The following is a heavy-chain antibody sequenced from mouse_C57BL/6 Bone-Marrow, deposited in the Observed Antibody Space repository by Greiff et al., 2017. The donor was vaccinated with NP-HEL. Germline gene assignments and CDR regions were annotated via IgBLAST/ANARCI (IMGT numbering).Heavy chain of an antibody. J-gene: IGHJ4*01. Sequence: VQLQQSGPELVKPGASVKIPCKASGYTFTDYNMDWVKQSHGKSLEWIGDINPNNGGTNYNQKFKGKATLTVDKSSSTAYMELRSLTSEDTAVYYCARETAQATNYYAMDYWGQGTSVTVSS. CDR3: ARETAQATNYYAMDY. CDR1: GYTFTDYN. V-gene: IGHV1-18*01. CDR2: INPNNGGT. D-gene: IGHD3-2*02.